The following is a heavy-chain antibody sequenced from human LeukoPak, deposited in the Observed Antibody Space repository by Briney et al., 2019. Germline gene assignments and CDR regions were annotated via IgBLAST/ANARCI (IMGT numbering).Heavy chain of an antibody. CDR1: GFTFSSYA. J-gene: IGHJ6*02. Sequence: GGSLRLSCAASGFTFSSYAMSWVRQAPGKGLEWVSAISGSGGSTYYADSVKGRFTISRDNSKNTLYLQMNSLRAEDTAVYYCAKDWLENSIYYYYYGMDVWGQGTTVTVSS. CDR3: AKDWLENSIYYYYYGMDV. CDR2: ISGSGGST. D-gene: IGHD6-19*01. V-gene: IGHV3-23*01.